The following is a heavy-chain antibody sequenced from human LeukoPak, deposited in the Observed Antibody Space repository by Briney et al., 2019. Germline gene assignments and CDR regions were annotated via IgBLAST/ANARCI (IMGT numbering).Heavy chain of an antibody. CDR3: ARDHRYAFDN. Sequence: GGSLRLSCAASGFTFSDYSMNWVRQAPGKGLEWISYVGISSGNTKYADSVKGRFTISGDSAKDSVFLQMNSLRVEDTAVYYCARDHRYAFDNWGQGTLVTVSS. D-gene: IGHD5-12*01. CDR2: VGISSGNT. J-gene: IGHJ4*02. V-gene: IGHV3-48*04. CDR1: GFTFSDYS.